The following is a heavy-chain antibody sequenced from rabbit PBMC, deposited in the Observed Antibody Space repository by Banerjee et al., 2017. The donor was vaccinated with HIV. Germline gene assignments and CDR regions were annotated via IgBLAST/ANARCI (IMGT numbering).Heavy chain of an antibody. V-gene: IGHV1S8*01. D-gene: IGHD4-1*01. J-gene: IGHJ4*01. Sequence: NWVNGRFTISNDNAQNTVDLQMNSLTAADTATYFCARADYNGAGWHTFNLWGPGTLVT. CDR3: ARADYNGAGWHTFNL.